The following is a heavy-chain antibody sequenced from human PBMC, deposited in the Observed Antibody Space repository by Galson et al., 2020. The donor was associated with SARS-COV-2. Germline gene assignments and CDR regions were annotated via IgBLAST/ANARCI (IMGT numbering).Heavy chain of an antibody. CDR1: GDSTSSGSYY. CDR2: LYIDGST. J-gene: IGHJ5*02. V-gene: IGHV4-61*02. Sequence: SETLSLTCSVSGDSTSSGSYYWNWIRQPAGKGLEWIGRLYIDGSTTYNPSLESRVAMSLDTSKNQFSLRLSSVTAADTAVYYCARGRYCGGGCSWYNWFDPWGQGILVTVSS. CDR3: ARGRYCGGGCSWYNWFDP. D-gene: IGHD2-21*02.